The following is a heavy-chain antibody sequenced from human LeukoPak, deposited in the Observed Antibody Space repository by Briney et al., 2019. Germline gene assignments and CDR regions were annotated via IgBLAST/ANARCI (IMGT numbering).Heavy chain of an antibody. Sequence: PSETLSLTCAVYGGSFSGYYWSWIRQPPGKGLEWIGEINHSGSTNYNPSLKSRVTISVDTSKNQFSLKLSSVTAADTAVYYCASVSWDGGNSDYWGQGTLVTVSS. D-gene: IGHD4-23*01. CDR1: GGSFSGYY. CDR3: ASVSWDGGNSDY. V-gene: IGHV4-34*01. CDR2: INHSGST. J-gene: IGHJ4*02.